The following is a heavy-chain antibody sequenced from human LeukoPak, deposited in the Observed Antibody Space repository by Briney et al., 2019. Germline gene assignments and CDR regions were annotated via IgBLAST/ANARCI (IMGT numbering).Heavy chain of an antibody. V-gene: IGHV4-34*01. CDR1: GGSFSGYY. J-gene: IGHJ4*02. CDR2: INHSGST. CDR3: ARKAVDKAMAFDY. Sequence: SETLSLTREVYGGSFSGYYWSWIRQPPGERLEWIGEINHSGSTNYNPSLKSRVTISVDTSKNQFSLKLSSVAAAVTAVYYCARKAVDKAMAFDYWGQGTLVTVSS. D-gene: IGHD5-18*01.